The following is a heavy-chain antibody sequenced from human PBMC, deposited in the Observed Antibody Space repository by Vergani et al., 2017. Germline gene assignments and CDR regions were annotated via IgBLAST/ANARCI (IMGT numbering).Heavy chain of an antibody. Sequence: QVQLVESGGGLVKPGGSLRLSCAASGFTFSDYYMSWIRQAPGKGLEWVSYISSSSSYIYYADSVKGRFTISRDNAKNSLYLQMNSLRAEDTAVYYCACERPNSSSWYQRRGSHDGMDVWGQGP. CDR2: ISSSSSYI. D-gene: IGHD6-13*01. V-gene: IGHV3-11*06. J-gene: IGHJ6*02. CDR1: GFTFSDYY. CDR3: ACERPNSSSWYQRRGSHDGMDV.